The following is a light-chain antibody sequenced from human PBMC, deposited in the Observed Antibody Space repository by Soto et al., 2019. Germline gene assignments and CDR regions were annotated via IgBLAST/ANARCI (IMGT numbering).Light chain of an antibody. CDR2: EVT. V-gene: IGLV2-14*01. Sequence: QSALTQPASVSGSPGQSITISCIGTSGDIGAYNYVSWYQQHPGKAPKFLIYEVTYRPSGVSHRFSGSKSGNTASLTISGLQAEDEADYFCSSYTTHSTLVFGGGTKATVL. CDR3: SSYTTHSTLV. J-gene: IGLJ3*02. CDR1: SGDIGAYNY.